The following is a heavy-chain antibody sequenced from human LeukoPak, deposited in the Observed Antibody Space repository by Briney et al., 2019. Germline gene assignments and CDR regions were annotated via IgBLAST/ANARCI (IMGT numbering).Heavy chain of an antibody. V-gene: IGHV4-59*01. D-gene: IGHD5-24*01. Sequence: PSETLSLTCTVSGGSIRNYYWSWIRQPPGKGLEYIGYINYSGSTNYNPSLKSRVTISVDRSKNQFSLKVSSVTAADTAVYYCARSEMGGYTFDHWGQGTLVTVSS. CDR3: ARSEMGGYTFDH. J-gene: IGHJ4*02. CDR1: GGSIRNYY. CDR2: INYSGST.